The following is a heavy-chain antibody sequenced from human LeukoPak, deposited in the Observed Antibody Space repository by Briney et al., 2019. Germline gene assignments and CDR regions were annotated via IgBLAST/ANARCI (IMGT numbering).Heavy chain of an antibody. D-gene: IGHD5/OR15-5a*01. J-gene: IGHJ4*02. Sequence: GGTLRLSCAASGFTFSNYEMSWVRQAPGKGLEWVSDISSRGTAKYYADSVKGRFTISRDNANNSLSLQMNSLRAEDRAVYNCARIKSNYWGQGTLVTVPS. CDR3: ARIKSNY. CDR2: ISSRGTAK. V-gene: IGHV3-48*03. CDR1: GFTFSNYE.